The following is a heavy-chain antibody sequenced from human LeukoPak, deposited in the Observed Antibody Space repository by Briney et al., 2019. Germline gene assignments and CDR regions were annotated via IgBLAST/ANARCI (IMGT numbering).Heavy chain of an antibody. Sequence: GGSLRLSCAASGFTFNNYYMSWIRRAPGKGLEWISYISSSATTMYYTGSVKGRFTISRDNAKNSLYLQMNSLRAEDTAVYYCAREGGGSHHDYWGQGTLVIVSS. D-gene: IGHD3-16*01. V-gene: IGHV3-11*01. CDR2: ISSSATTM. J-gene: IGHJ4*02. CDR1: GFTFNNYY. CDR3: AREGGGSHHDY.